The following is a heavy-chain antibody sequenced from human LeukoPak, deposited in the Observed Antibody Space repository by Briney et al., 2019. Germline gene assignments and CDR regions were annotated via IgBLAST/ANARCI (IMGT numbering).Heavy chain of an antibody. CDR3: ARALVVVGRGAFDI. D-gene: IGHD2-21*01. Sequence: SETLSLTCAVSGGSISSGGYSWSWIRQPPGKGLEWIGYIYHSGSTYYNPSLKSRVTISVGRSKNQFSLKLSSVTAADTAVYYCARALVVVGRGAFDIWGQGTMVTVSS. CDR1: GGSISSGGYS. J-gene: IGHJ3*02. V-gene: IGHV4-30-2*01. CDR2: IYHSGST.